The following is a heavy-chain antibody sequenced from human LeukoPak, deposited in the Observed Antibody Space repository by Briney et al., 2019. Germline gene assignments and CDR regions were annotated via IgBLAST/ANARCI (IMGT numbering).Heavy chain of an antibody. CDR1: GYTLTELS. CDR2: FDPEDGET. CDR3: ARAHCSSTSCPPDAFDI. J-gene: IGHJ3*02. D-gene: IGHD2-2*01. V-gene: IGHV1-24*01. Sequence: ASVKVSCKVSGYTLTELSMHWVRQAPGKGLEWMGGFDPEDGETIYAQKFQGRVTITADESTSTAYMELSSLRSEDTAVYYCARAHCSSTSCPPDAFDIWGQGTMVTVSS.